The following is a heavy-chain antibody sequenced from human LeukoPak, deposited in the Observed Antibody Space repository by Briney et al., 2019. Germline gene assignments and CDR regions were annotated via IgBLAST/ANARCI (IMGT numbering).Heavy chain of an antibody. J-gene: IGHJ4*02. CDR3: AGGATINSLIFDY. D-gene: IGHD1-26*01. V-gene: IGHV4-4*07. Sequence: SETLSLSCTVSGCSLSSYYWSWLRQPAGKGLEWIGRISTSGTTNYNPSLKSPVTMSVDTSKNQFSLKLTSVTAADTAVYCCAGGATINSLIFDYWGLGTLVTVSS. CDR1: GCSLSSYY. CDR2: ISTSGTT.